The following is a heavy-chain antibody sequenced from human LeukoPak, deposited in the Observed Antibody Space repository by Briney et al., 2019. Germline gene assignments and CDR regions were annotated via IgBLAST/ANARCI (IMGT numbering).Heavy chain of an antibody. Sequence: SQTLCLSCTVSGGSISIGGYYWSWIRHHPGKGRESLGYICYSGSTYYNPSLKSRVTISVDKSKNQLSLKLSSVTAADTAVYYCARAPVGWNWFDPWGQGTLVTVSS. J-gene: IGHJ5*02. CDR3: ARAPVGWNWFDP. V-gene: IGHV4-31*03. D-gene: IGHD2-15*01. CDR1: GGSISIGGYY. CDR2: ICYSGST.